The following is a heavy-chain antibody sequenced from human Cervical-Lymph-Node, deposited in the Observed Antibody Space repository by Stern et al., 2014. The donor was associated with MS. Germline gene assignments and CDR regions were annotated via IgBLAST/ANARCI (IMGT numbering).Heavy chain of an antibody. Sequence: QVQLQESGPGLVKPAETLSLTCTISGGSITSHYWSWIRQPPGKGLEYIGYVYYTGTTNYKPSLNGRVAISVDTSKNQFFLKLSSVTAADTAVYFCARDEGGSYDHWGQGTLVTVSS. CDR2: VYYTGTT. CDR3: ARDEGGSYDH. V-gene: IGHV4-59*11. J-gene: IGHJ4*02. CDR1: GGSITSHY. D-gene: IGHD1-26*01.